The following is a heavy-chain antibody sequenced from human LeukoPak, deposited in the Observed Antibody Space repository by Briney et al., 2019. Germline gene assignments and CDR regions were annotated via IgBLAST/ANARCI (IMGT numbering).Heavy chain of an antibody. Sequence: SETLSLTCTVSGGSISSYYWGWIRQPPGKGLEWIGYIYYSGSTNYNPSLKSRVTISVDTSKNQFSLKLSSVTAADTAVYYCARDPGIAAAGTGLWGQGTLVTVSS. D-gene: IGHD6-13*01. CDR3: ARDPGIAAAGTGL. CDR2: IYYSGST. J-gene: IGHJ4*02. CDR1: GGSISSYY. V-gene: IGHV4-59*01.